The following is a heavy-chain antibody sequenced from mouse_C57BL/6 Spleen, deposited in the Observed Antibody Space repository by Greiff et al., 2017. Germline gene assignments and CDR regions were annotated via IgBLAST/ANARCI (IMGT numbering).Heavy chain of an antibody. D-gene: IGHD1-1*01. Sequence: DVMLVESGGGLVKPGGSLKLSCAASGFTFSSYTMSWVRQTPEKRLEWVATISGGGGNTYYPDSVKGRFTISRDNAKNTLYLQMSSLRSEDTALYYCARHGNGSSYFDYWGQGTTLTVSS. V-gene: IGHV5-9*01. J-gene: IGHJ2*01. CDR3: ARHGNGSSYFDY. CDR2: ISGGGGNT. CDR1: GFTFSSYT.